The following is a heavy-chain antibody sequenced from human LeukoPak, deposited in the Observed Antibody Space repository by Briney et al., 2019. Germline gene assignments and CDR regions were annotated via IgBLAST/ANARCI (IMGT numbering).Heavy chain of an antibody. CDR1: GGSISSSNYY. CDR3: ARAPYCSSTSCYKGRHNWFDP. J-gene: IGHJ5*02. D-gene: IGHD2-2*02. CDR2: IYYSGST. V-gene: IGHV4-39*01. Sequence: PSETLSLTCTVSGGSISSSNYYWGWLRQPPGKGLEWIGSIYYSGSTDSNPSLKRRVTITVDTSKNLFSLKLSSVTAADTAVYYCARAPYCSSTSCYKGRHNWFDPWGQGTLVTVSS.